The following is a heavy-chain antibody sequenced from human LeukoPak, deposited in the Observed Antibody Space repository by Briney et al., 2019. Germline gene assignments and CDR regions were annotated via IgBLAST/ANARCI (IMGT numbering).Heavy chain of an antibody. CDR3: ASLGPGRSWYVRDDY. V-gene: IGHV3-21*01. CDR1: GLTFSSYS. J-gene: IGHJ4*02. Sequence: GGSLRLSCAASGLTFSSYSMNWVRQAPGKGLEWVSSISSSSSYIYYADSVKGRFTISRDNAKNSLYLQMNSLRAEDTAVYYCASLGPGRSWYVRDDYWGQGTLVTVSS. CDR2: ISSSSSYI. D-gene: IGHD6-13*01.